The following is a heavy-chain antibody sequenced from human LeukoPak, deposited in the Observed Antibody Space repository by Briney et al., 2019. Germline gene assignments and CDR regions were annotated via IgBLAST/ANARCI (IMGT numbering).Heavy chain of an antibody. V-gene: IGHV3-48*03. J-gene: IGHJ4*02. CDR1: GFTFSSYE. CDR2: ISGSGSTI. D-gene: IGHD6-19*01. CDR3: ATLWDPVAGTTQPLL. Sequence: GGSLRLSCAASGFTFSSYEMNWVCQAPGKGLEWVSYISGSGSTIYYGDSLKGRFTISRDNANNSLYLQMNSLRVEDTAVYYCATLWDPVAGTTQPLLWGQGTLVTVSS.